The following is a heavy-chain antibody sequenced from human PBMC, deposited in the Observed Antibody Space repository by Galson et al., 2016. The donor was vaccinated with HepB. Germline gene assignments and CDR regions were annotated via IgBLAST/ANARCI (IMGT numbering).Heavy chain of an antibody. CDR2: INPSDGTT. Sequence: SVKVSCKASGYTFTNYYMHWVRQAPGQGLEWMGIINPSDGTTSYAQKFQGRVTMTRDTSTSTVYMELSGLRSADTAVYYCARGADSGYDLGDYWGQETLVTVSS. J-gene: IGHJ4*02. CDR1: GYTFTNYY. CDR3: ARGADSGYDLGDY. D-gene: IGHD5-12*01. V-gene: IGHV1-46*01.